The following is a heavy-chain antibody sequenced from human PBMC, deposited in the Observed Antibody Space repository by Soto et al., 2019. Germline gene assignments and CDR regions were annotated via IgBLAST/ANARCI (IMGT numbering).Heavy chain of an antibody. V-gene: IGHV3-23*01. Sequence: VQLLDSGGGLVQPGGSLRLSCAASGFTCITYAMSWVRQAPGKGLEWVSIISGSGGSTYYPDSVKGRFTISRDNPKITLYLQMNSLRADDTAVYYCAKLPAAQSYFDFWGQGTLVTVSS. CDR2: ISGSGGST. CDR3: AKLPAAQSYFDF. CDR1: GFTCITYA. J-gene: IGHJ4*02. D-gene: IGHD2-2*01.